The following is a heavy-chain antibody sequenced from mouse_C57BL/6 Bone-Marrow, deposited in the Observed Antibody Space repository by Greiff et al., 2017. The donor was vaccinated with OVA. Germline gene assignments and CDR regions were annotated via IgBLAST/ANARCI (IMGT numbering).Heavy chain of an antibody. CDR1: GYTFTSYW. V-gene: IGHV1-72*01. J-gene: IGHJ1*03. CDR3: ASLYYGSSYGYFDV. Sequence: VQLQQSGAELVRPGTSVKLSCKASGYTFTSYWMHWVKQRPGRGLEWIGRIDPNSGGTKYNEKFKSKATLTVDKPSSTAYMQLSSLTSEDSAVYYCASLYYGSSYGYFDVWGTGTTVTVSS. CDR2: IDPNSGGT. D-gene: IGHD1-1*01.